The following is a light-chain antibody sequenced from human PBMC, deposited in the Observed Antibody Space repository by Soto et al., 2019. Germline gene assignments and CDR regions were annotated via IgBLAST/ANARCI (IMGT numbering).Light chain of an antibody. CDR2: GVS. Sequence: DTVLTQSPGTLSLSPGEIATLSCRASQSITASQLAWYQQKPGQAPRLLIYGVSSRATGIPDRFSGSGSGTDFTLTISSLEPEDFAVYYCQQRSKWPFTFGPGTKVDIK. CDR3: QQRSKWPFT. V-gene: IGKV3D-20*02. J-gene: IGKJ3*01. CDR1: QSITASQ.